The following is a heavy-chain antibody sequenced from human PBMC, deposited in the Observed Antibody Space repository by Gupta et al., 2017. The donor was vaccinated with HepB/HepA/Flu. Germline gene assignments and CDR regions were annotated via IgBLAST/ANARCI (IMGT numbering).Heavy chain of an antibody. J-gene: IGHJ6*03. V-gene: IGHV1-58*01. CDR3: AADSVFCSGGSCYRHYYMDV. D-gene: IGHD2-15*01. CDR2: IFVGSGNT. CDR1: GFTFTSSA. Sequence: QMQLVQSGPEVKKPGTSVKVSCKASGFTFTSSAVQWVRQARGQRLEWIGWIFVGSGNTNYAQNFQERVTITRDMSTSTAYMELSSLRSEETAVYYCAADSVFCSGGSCYRHYYMDVWGKGTTVTVSS.